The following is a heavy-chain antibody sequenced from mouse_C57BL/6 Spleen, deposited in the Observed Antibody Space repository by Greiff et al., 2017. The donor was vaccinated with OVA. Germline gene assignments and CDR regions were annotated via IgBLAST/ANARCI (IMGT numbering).Heavy chain of an antibody. CDR3: ASFYDGYSWFAY. V-gene: IGHV2-9-1*01. J-gene: IGHJ3*01. D-gene: IGHD2-3*01. Sequence: QVQLKQSGPGLVAPSQSLSITCTVSGFSLTSYAISWVRQPPGKGLEWLGVIWTGGGTNYNSALKSRLSISKDNAKSQVFLKMNSLQTDDTARYYCASFYDGYSWFAYWGQGTLVTVAA. CDR1: GFSLTSYA. CDR2: IWTGGGT.